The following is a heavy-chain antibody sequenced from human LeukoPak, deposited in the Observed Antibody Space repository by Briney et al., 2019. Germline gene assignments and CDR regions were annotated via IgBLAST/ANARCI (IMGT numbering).Heavy chain of an antibody. J-gene: IGHJ4*02. CDR1: VYTFTGYY. CDR2: INPNSGGT. Sequence: ASVTVSCTASVYTFTGYYMHSVRQAPGQAREWMGWINPNSGGTNYAQKIQGRVTMTRDTSISTAYMELSRLRSDDTAVYYCARAIRYSSGWYPPGYWGQGSLVTVSS. CDR3: ARAIRYSSGWYPPGY. D-gene: IGHD6-19*01. V-gene: IGHV1-2*02.